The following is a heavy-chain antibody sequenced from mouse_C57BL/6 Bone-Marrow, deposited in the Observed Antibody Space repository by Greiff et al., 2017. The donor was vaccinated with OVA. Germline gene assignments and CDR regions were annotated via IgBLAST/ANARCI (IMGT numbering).Heavy chain of an antibody. Sequence: VQLQQSGPELVKPGASVTISCKASGYTFTDYYINWVKQTPGQGLEWIGWIFPGSGSTYYNEKFKGKATLTADKSSSTASLLLSSLTSEDSAVYFCSRSITTVRAMGYWGQATSVT. CDR1: GYTFTDYY. D-gene: IGHD1-1*01. J-gene: IGHJ4*01. CDR2: IFPGSGST. V-gene: IGHV1-75*01. CDR3: SRSITTVRAMGY.